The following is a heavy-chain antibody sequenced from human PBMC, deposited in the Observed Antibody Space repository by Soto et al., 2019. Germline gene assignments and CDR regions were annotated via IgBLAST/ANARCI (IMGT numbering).Heavy chain of an antibody. CDR2: IKSKTDGGTT. Sequence: GGSLRLSCAASGFTFSNAWMSWVRQAPGMGLEWVGRIKSKTDGGTTEYAAPVKGRFTVSRDDSKNTVYLQMNSLKTEDTAVYYCTTDPLTYYYDSSGYPDAFDIWGQGTMVTVSS. D-gene: IGHD3-22*01. CDR1: GFTFSNAW. J-gene: IGHJ3*02. V-gene: IGHV3-15*01. CDR3: TTDPLTYYYDSSGYPDAFDI.